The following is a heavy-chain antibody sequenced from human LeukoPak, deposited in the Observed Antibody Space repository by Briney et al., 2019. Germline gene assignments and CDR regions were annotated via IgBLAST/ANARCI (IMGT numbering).Heavy chain of an antibody. CDR3: ARTPDYGDYDNHFDY. CDR2: IYPGDSDT. V-gene: IGHV5-51*01. Sequence: PGESLKISCKGSGYSFASYWIGWVRQMPGKGLEWMGIIYPGDSDTRYSPSFQGQVTISADKSISTAYLQWSSLKASDTAMYYCARTPDYGDYDNHFDYWGQGTLVTVSS. CDR1: GYSFASYW. J-gene: IGHJ4*02. D-gene: IGHD4-17*01.